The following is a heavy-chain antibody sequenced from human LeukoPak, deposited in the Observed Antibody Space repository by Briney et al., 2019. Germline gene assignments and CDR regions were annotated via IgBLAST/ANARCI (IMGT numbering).Heavy chain of an antibody. J-gene: IGHJ6*03. V-gene: IGHV3-30*02. D-gene: IGHD2-15*01. CDR1: GFTFRNYD. Sequence: PGGSLRLSCIPSGFTFRNYDMHWVRQAPGKGLEWVAFIRRVGSDRFHADSVKGRFTISRDNSRNTLYLQMNSLTVEDTAVYYCAKDFDYCSGGSCYGTDYYYYMDVWGKGTTVTVSS. CDR2: IRRVGSDR. CDR3: AKDFDYCSGGSCYGTDYYYYMDV.